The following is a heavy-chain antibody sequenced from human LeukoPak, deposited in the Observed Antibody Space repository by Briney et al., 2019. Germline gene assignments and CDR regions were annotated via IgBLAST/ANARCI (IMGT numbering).Heavy chain of an antibody. J-gene: IGHJ4*02. Sequence: VASVKVSCKASGYTFTGYYMHWVRQAPGQGLEWMGWINPNSGGTNYAQKFQGWVTMTRDTSISTAYMELSRLRSDDTAVYYCARGSGPPNTSILLWWWEKRYYFDYWGQGTLVTVSS. D-gene: IGHD2-21*01. CDR2: INPNSGGT. CDR3: ARGSGPPNTSILLWWWEKRYYFDY. V-gene: IGHV1-2*04. CDR1: GYTFTGYY.